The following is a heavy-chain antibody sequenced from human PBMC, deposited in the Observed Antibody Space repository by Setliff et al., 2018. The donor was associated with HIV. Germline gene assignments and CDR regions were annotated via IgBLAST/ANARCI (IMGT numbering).Heavy chain of an antibody. V-gene: IGHV1-18*01. CDR2: ISAYNGNT. CDR3: TSSLTGTFDY. CDR1: GYTFTSYG. J-gene: IGHJ4*02. Sequence: ASVKVSCKASGYTFTSYGISWVRQAPGQGLEWMGWISAYNGNTNYAQKLQGRVTMTTDTSTSTAYMELSRLRSDDTAVYYCTSSLTGTFDYWGQGTLVTVSS. D-gene: IGHD1-20*01.